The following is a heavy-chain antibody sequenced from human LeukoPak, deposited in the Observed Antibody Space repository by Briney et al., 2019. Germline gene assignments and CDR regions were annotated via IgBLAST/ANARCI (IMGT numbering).Heavy chain of an antibody. Sequence: SETLSLTCTVSGGSISTYYWSWIRQPPGKGLEWIGNVSKSGNTNYNPSLKSRVTISIDTSKNQFSLKLSSVTAADTAVYYCARDGPQWLPAFDSWGQGTLVTVS. V-gene: IGHV4-59*01. CDR3: ARDGPQWLPAFDS. CDR1: GGSISTYY. CDR2: VSKSGNT. J-gene: IGHJ4*02. D-gene: IGHD6-19*01.